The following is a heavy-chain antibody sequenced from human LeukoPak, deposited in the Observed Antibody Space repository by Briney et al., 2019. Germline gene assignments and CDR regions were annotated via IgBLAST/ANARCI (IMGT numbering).Heavy chain of an antibody. V-gene: IGHV3-53*01. CDR2: IYSGGST. CDR3: ASPPSGRLWEFDG. J-gene: IGHJ4*02. CDR1: GFTVSSNY. D-gene: IGHD5-18*01. Sequence: GGSLRLSCAASGFTVSSNYMSWVRQAPGKGLEWVSVIYSGGSTFYADSVKGRFTISRDNAKNTLYLQMNSLRAEDTAVYYCASPPSGRLWEFDGRGQGTLVTVSS.